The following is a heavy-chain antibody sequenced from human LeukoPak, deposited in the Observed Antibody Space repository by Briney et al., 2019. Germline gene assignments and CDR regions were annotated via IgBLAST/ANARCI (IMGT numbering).Heavy chain of an antibody. CDR1: GFTFSTYS. J-gene: IGHJ4*02. Sequence: GGSLRLSCAASGFTFSTYSMNWVRQAPGKGLEWVSPITSSSTYIYYADSVKGRFTISRDNAKNSLYLQMNSLRAEDTAVYYCARDLYSGSYYFDYWGQGTLVTVSS. CDR3: ARDLYSGSYYFDY. CDR2: ITSSSTYI. V-gene: IGHV3-21*01. D-gene: IGHD1-26*01.